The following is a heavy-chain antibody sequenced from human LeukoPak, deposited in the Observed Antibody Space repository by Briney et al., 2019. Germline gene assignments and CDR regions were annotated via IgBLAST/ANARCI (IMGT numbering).Heavy chain of an antibody. CDR1: GFTFSSYG. CDR3: ASPPGRPNGD. CDR2: ISNDGDNK. J-gene: IGHJ4*02. Sequence: GGSLRLSCAASGFTFSSYGMHWVRQAPGKGLEWVAVISNDGDNKYYADSVKGRFTISRDNSKNTLSLQMNSLRVEDTAMYYCASPPGRPNGDWGQGTLVTVSS. D-gene: IGHD7-27*01. V-gene: IGHV3-30*03.